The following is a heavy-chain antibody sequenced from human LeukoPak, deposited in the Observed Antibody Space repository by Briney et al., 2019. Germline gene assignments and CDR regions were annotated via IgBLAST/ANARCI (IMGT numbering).Heavy chain of an antibody. V-gene: IGHV3-7*03. J-gene: IGHJ4*02. Sequence: PGGSLRLSCAASGFTFSRSWMSWVRQPPGKGLEWVANISPDGSTKYHMDSVKGRFTISRDHAEDSLYLEMSRLRDDDTAMYFCAAGASGSWDFGGQGTLVTVSS. CDR3: AAGASGSWDF. CDR2: ISPDGSTK. CDR1: GFTFSRSW. D-gene: IGHD6-13*01.